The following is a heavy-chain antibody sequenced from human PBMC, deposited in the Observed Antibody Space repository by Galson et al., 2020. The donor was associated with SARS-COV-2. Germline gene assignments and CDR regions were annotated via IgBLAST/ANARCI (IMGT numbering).Heavy chain of an antibody. CDR3: ARSCSSTPCCQTDSMDV. D-gene: IGHD2-2*01. Sequence: ASVNVSCKASGYTFTGYYLHWVRQATCQGLAWMGLINPNSGGTNYAHKFQGRVTLTGETSISTAYMELSSLRADDTAVYFCARSCSSTPCCQTDSMDVWGQGTTVTVSS. J-gene: IGHJ6*02. CDR2: INPNSGGT. V-gene: IGHV1-2*02. CDR1: GYTFTGYY.